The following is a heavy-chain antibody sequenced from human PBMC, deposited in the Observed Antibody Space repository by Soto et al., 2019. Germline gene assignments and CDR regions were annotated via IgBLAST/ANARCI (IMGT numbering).Heavy chain of an antibody. CDR3: ARGAYYDSSGYSDY. Sequence: QVHLVQSGAEVKKPGASVKVSCKASGYTLTGYYVHWVRQAPGQGLEWMGWINPKSCGTKYAQKFQGWVTMTRDTSISTAFMELSRLRSDDTAVYYCARGAYYDSSGYSDYWGQGTLVTVSS. D-gene: IGHD3-22*01. CDR2: INPKSCGT. V-gene: IGHV1-2*04. J-gene: IGHJ4*02. CDR1: GYTLTGYY.